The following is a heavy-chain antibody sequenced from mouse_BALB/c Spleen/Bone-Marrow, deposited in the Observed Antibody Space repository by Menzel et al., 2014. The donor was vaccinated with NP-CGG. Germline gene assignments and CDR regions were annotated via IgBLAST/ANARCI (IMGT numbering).Heavy chain of an antibody. Sequence: EAMVGESGGGLVQPGGSLKLSCVASGFTFSSYTMSWVCQTPEKRLEWVAYISNGGGRTYFPDTVKGRFTISRDNAKNTLYLQMSSLKSEDTAMYYCAGRSAATYYIDYWGQGTTLTVSS. CDR2: ISNGGGRT. V-gene: IGHV5-12-2*01. CDR3: AGRSAATYYIDY. CDR1: GFTFSSYT. J-gene: IGHJ2*01. D-gene: IGHD1-2*01.